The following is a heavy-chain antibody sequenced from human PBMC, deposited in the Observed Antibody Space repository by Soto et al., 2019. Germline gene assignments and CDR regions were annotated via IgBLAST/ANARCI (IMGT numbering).Heavy chain of an antibody. D-gene: IGHD3-22*01. CDR1: GYTFTSYY. CDR3: ARDGLGYDSSGEGPL. J-gene: IGHJ4*02. V-gene: IGHV1-46*01. CDR2: INPSGGST. Sequence: GASVKVSCKASGYTFTSYYMHWVRQAPGQGLEWMGIINPSGGSTSYAQKFQGRVTMTRDTSTSTAYMELSSLRSEDTAVYYCARDGLGYDSSGEGPLWGQGTLVTVPQ.